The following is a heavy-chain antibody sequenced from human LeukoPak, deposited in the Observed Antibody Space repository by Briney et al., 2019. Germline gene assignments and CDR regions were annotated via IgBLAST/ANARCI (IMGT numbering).Heavy chain of an antibody. J-gene: IGHJ5*02. Sequence: PGGSLRLSCAASGFTFCSYSTNWVRQAPGKGLEWVSYIRSNSDTIYYADSVKGRFTISRDNAENSLYLQMNSLRDEDTAVYYCARHSTSNPCCFDRWGQGTLVTVSS. CDR2: IRSNSDTI. V-gene: IGHV3-48*02. CDR3: ARHSTSNPCCFDR. CDR1: GFTFCSYS. D-gene: IGHD5-18*01.